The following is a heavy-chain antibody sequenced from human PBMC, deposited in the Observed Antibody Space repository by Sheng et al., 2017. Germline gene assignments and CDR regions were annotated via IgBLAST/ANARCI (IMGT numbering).Heavy chain of an antibody. V-gene: IGHV4-39*07. Sequence: QLQLQESGPGLVKPSETLSLTCTVSGGSISSSSYYWGWIRQPPGKGLDWIGTIYYSGSTYYNPSLKSRVTISVDTSKNQFSLKLTSVTAADTAVYYCAREVDIVPTGDYFDYWGQGTLVTVSS. CDR2: IYYSGST. D-gene: IGHD5-12*01. J-gene: IGHJ4*02. CDR1: GGSISSSSYY. CDR3: AREVDIVPTGDYFDY.